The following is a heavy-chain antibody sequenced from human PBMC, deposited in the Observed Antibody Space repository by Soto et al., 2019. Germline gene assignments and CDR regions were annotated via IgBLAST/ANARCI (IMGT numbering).Heavy chain of an antibody. CDR1: GFTFSSYA. V-gene: IGHV3-23*01. D-gene: IGHD2-15*01. J-gene: IGHJ4*02. CDR2: VSIGGST. Sequence: DVQLLESGGGLVQPEGSLRLSCAAAGFTFSSYAMGWVRQGPGQGLEWVAVVSIGGSTHYADSVRGRFTISRDNSKNTLSLQMNSLTAEDTAVYLCAKRRGAGGHFDYWGQGALVTVSS. CDR3: AKRRGAGGHFDY.